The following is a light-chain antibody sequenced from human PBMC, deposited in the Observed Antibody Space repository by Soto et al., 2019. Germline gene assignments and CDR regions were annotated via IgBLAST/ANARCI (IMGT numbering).Light chain of an antibody. Sequence: AIQMTQSPSTLSTSVGDRVTTTCRASQVIRNDLGWYQQKPGKAPKLLIYAASSLQTGVPSRFSGSGSGTDFTLTISSLQPEDVATYYCLQDYNYPLTLGGGTKVDIK. CDR1: QVIRND. CDR3: LQDYNYPLT. CDR2: AAS. J-gene: IGKJ4*01. V-gene: IGKV1-6*01.